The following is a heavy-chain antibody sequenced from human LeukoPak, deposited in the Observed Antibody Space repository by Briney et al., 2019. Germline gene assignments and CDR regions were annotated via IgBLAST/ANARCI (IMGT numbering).Heavy chain of an antibody. CDR1: GFTFSSYW. CDR2: IKQDGSEK. J-gene: IGHJ4*02. D-gene: IGHD3-22*01. Sequence: GGSLRLSCAASGFTFSSYWMSWVRQAPGKGLEWVANIKQDGSEKYYVDSVKGRFTISRDNAKNSLYLQMNSLRAEDTAVYYCARDYYDNSGYYLFDYWGQGTLVTVSS. V-gene: IGHV3-7*01. CDR3: ARDYYDNSGYYLFDY.